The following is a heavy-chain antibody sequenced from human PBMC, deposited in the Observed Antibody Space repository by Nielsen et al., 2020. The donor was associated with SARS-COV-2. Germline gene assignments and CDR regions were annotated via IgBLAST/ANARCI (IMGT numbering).Heavy chain of an antibody. J-gene: IGHJ6*02. D-gene: IGHD3-22*01. CDR3: ARGAAGVAMIVVVKHYYYYDMDV. CDR2: INHSGST. V-gene: IGHV4-34*01. Sequence: WIRQPPGKGLEWIGEINHSGSTNYNPSLKSRVTISVDTSKNQFSLKLSSVTAADTAVYYCARGAAGVAMIVVVKHYYYYDMDVWGQGTTVTVSS.